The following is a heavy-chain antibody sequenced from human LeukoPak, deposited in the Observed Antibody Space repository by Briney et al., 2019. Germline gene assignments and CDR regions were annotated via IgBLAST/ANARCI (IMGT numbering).Heavy chain of an antibody. CDR2: ISAYNGNT. J-gene: IGHJ4*02. CDR3: ARAWESIAGYYFDY. D-gene: IGHD1-26*01. V-gene: IGHV1-18*01. Sequence: GASVKVSCKASDYTFTSYGISWVRPAPGQGLEWMGWISAYNGNTNYAQKLQGRVTMTTDTSTSTAYMELRSLRSEDTAVYYCARAWESIAGYYFDYWGQGTLVTVSS. CDR1: DYTFTSYG.